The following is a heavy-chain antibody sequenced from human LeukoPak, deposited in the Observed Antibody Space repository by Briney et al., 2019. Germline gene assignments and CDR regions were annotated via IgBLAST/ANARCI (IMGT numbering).Heavy chain of an antibody. CDR3: ARDHNSVSAGTFDY. CDR2: ISAYNGNT. CDR1: GYTFTSYG. D-gene: IGHD6-19*01. J-gene: IGHJ4*02. Sequence: ASVKVSCKASGYTFTSYGISWVRQAPGQGLEWMGWISAYNGNTNYAQKLQGRVTMTTDTSTSTAHMELRSLRSDDTAVYYCARDHNSVSAGTFDYWGQGTLVTVSS. V-gene: IGHV1-18*01.